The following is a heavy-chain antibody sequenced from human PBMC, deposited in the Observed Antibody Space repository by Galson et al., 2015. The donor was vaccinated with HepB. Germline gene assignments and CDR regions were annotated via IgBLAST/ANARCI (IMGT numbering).Heavy chain of an antibody. CDR2: ISSSSSYI. J-gene: IGHJ4*02. V-gene: IGHV3-21*01. Sequence: SLRLSCAASGFTFSSYSMNWVRQAPGKGLEWVSSISSSSSYIYYADSVKGQFTISRDNAKNSLYLQMNSLRAEDTAVYYCASFASWPYSSRDYWGQGTLVTVSS. CDR3: ASFASWPYSSRDY. CDR1: GFTFSSYS. D-gene: IGHD6-13*01.